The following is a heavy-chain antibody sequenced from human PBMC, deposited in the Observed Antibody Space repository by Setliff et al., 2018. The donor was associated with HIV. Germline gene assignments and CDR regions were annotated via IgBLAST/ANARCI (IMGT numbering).Heavy chain of an antibody. D-gene: IGHD1-26*01. CDR2: INHSGST. CDR3: ARDGDSGTLYDAFDI. CDR1: GGSFSGYY. Sequence: PSETLSLTCAVYGGSFSGYYRSWIRQPPGKGLEWIGEINHSGSTNYNPSLKSRVTISVDTSKNQFSLKLSSVTAADTAVYYCARDGDSGTLYDAFDIWGQGTMVTVSS. J-gene: IGHJ3*02. V-gene: IGHV4-34*01.